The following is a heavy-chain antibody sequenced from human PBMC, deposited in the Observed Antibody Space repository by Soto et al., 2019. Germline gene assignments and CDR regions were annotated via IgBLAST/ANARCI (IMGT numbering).Heavy chain of an antibody. CDR2: IVVGSGNT. D-gene: IGHD5-18*01. CDR1: GFTFTSSA. CDR3: AADLNGYGDFYFGY. Sequence: AASVKVSCKASGFTFTSSAVQWVRQARGQRLERIGWIVVGSGNTNYAQKFQERVTITRDMSTSTAYMELSSLRSEDTAVYYCAADLNGYGDFYFGYWGEGTLDTVSS. J-gene: IGHJ4*02. V-gene: IGHV1-58*01.